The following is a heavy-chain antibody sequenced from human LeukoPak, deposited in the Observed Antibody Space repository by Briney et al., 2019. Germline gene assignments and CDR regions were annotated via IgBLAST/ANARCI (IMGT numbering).Heavy chain of an antibody. J-gene: IGHJ4*02. CDR3: ARDKSAGADTGSSFYY. D-gene: IGHD3-10*01. V-gene: IGHV3-48*04. CDR1: GFTFSNYG. CDR2: ISSSGSAK. Sequence: GGSLRLSCAASGFTFSNYGLNWVRQAPGKGLEWVSHISSSGSAKYYADSVKGRFTFSRDNAKNSLYLQMDSLRAEDTAVYYCARDKSAGADTGSSFYYWGQGALVTVSS.